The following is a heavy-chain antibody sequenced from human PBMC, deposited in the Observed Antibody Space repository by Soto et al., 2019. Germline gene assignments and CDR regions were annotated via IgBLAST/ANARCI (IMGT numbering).Heavy chain of an antibody. Sequence: GESLKTSCKGPGYSFTSYWIGWVRQLPGKGLEWMGIVYPGDSDTRYSPSFQGQVTISADKSISTAYLQWSSLKASDTAMYYCARWGGYSGSGYDAFDIWGQGTMVTVSS. V-gene: IGHV5-51*01. CDR3: ARWGGYSGSGYDAFDI. D-gene: IGHD1-26*01. CDR1: GYSFTSYW. J-gene: IGHJ3*02. CDR2: VYPGDSDT.